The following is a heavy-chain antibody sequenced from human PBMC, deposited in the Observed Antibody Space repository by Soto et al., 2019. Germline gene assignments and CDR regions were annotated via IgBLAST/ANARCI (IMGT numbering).Heavy chain of an antibody. V-gene: IGHV3-30*18. J-gene: IGHJ6*02. CDR1: GFTFSSYG. CDR2: ISYDGSKK. CDR3: AKDLEDSSGYYEHYYYYYGMDV. D-gene: IGHD3-22*01. Sequence: QVQLVESGGGVVQPGRSLRLSCAASGFTFSSYGMHWVRQAPGKGLEWVAVISYDGSKKYYADSVKGRFTISRDNSKNTLYLQMNSLRAEDTAVYYCAKDLEDSSGYYEHYYYYYGMDVWGQGTTVTVSS.